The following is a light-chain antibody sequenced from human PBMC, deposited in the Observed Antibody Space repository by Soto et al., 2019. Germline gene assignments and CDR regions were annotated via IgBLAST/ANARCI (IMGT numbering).Light chain of an antibody. CDR2: INSDGSH. J-gene: IGLJ1*01. Sequence: QSVLTQSPSASASLGASVKFICTLSSGHSSYAIAWHQQQPEKGPRYSMKINSDGSHSKGDGIPDRFSGSSSGAERYLTISSLQSEDEADYYCQTWGTGIRVFGTGTKLTVL. V-gene: IGLV4-69*01. CDR1: SGHSSYA. CDR3: QTWGTGIRV.